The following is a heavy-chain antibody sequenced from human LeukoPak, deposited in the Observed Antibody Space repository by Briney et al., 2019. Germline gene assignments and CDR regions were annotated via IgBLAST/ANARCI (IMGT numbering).Heavy chain of an antibody. CDR3: ARLALGRVTTY. D-gene: IGHD2-21*02. V-gene: IGHV3-7*01. Sequence: GGYLRLSCAASGFTFSSYWMTWVRPAPGKGLEWVANIQHGGSEKYYVDSVKGRFTISRDNAKNSLYLHINSLRAEDTAVYYCARLALGRVTTYWGQGTLVTVSS. CDR2: IQHGGSEK. J-gene: IGHJ4*02. CDR1: GFTFSSYW.